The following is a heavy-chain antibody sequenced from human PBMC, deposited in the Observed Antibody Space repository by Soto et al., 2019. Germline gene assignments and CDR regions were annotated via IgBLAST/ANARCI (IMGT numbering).Heavy chain of an antibody. CDR3: ARGWGYDSNDYYYAY. CDR2: IIPIFGTA. Sequence: QVQLVQSGAEVRKPGSSVKVSCKASGGTFSRHAISWVRQAPGQGLEWTGGIIPIFGTANHAQKFQGRVTIIADEYTSTVYMELSSLRSEDTAMYYCARGWGYDSNDYYYAYWGQGTLVIVSS. D-gene: IGHD3-22*01. V-gene: IGHV1-69*01. J-gene: IGHJ4*02. CDR1: GGTFSRHA.